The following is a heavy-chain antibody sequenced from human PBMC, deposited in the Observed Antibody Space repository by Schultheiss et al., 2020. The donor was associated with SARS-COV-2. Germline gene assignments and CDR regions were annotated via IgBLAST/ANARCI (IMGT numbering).Heavy chain of an antibody. CDR2: IDHSGST. CDR1: GGSFSGYY. CDR3: ARRQFHYYGMDV. J-gene: IGHJ6*02. V-gene: IGHV4-34*01. Sequence: SETLSLTCAVYGGSFSGYYWSWIRQPPGKGLEWIGEIDHSGSTYYNPSLKGRVTISEDTSKAQISLNLTSITAADTAVYYCARRQFHYYGMDVWGQGTTVTVSS.